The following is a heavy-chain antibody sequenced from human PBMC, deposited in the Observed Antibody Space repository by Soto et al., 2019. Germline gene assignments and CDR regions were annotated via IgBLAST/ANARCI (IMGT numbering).Heavy chain of an antibody. CDR3: ARPGPAAMVGPFDY. CDR1: GYTFTNYW. D-gene: IGHD2-2*01. V-gene: IGHV5-51*01. Sequence: GASLKISCKGSGYTFTNYWIGWVRQMPGKGLEWMGIIYPGDSDTRYSPSFQGQVTISADKSITTAYLQWSSLKASDTAMYYCARPGPAAMVGPFDYWGQGTLVTVSS. CDR2: IYPGDSDT. J-gene: IGHJ4*02.